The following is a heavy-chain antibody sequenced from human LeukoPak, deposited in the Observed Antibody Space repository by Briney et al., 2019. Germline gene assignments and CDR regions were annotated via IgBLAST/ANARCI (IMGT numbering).Heavy chain of an antibody. CDR2: IGLSSGAR. CDR1: GFTFSDYS. Sequence: PGGSLRLSCAASGFTFSDYSMNWVRQAPGKGLEWLSYIGLSSGARYYADSVKGRFSISSDNAKNSLSPQMNSLRADDTAVYYCARDHNYAFDYWGQGILVTVSS. J-gene: IGHJ4*02. D-gene: IGHD5-18*01. CDR3: ARDHNYAFDY. V-gene: IGHV3-48*04.